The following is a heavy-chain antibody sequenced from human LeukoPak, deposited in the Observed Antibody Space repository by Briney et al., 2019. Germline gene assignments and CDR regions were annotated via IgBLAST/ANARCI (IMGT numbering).Heavy chain of an antibody. CDR2: ISYDGSNK. V-gene: IGHV3-30*18. CDR3: AKVPNGDRYYYNGMDV. D-gene: IGHD2-8*01. J-gene: IGHJ6*02. Sequence: PGGSLRLSCGASGFTFSSYGMHWVRQAPGKGLEWVAVISYDGSNKYYADAVKGRFTISRDNSKNTLYLQMNSLRAEDTAVYYCAKVPNGDRYYYNGMDVWGQGTTVTVSS. CDR1: GFTFSSYG.